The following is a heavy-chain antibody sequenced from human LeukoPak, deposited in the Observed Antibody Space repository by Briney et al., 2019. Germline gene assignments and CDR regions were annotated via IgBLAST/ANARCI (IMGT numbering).Heavy chain of an antibody. CDR2: INHSGST. Sequence: PSETLSLTCAVYGGSFSGYYWSWIRQPPGKGLEWIGEINHSGSTNYNPSLKSRGTISVDTSKNQFSLKLSSVTAADTAVYYCAGVGYSYGYSDYWGQGTLVTVSS. V-gene: IGHV4-34*01. D-gene: IGHD5-18*01. CDR3: AGVGYSYGYSDY. CDR1: GGSFSGYY. J-gene: IGHJ4*02.